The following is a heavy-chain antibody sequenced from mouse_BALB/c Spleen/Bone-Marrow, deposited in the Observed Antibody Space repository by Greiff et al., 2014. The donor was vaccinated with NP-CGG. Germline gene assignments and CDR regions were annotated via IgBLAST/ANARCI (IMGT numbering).Heavy chain of an antibody. J-gene: IGHJ4*01. CDR3: ARSGKVRNAMDY. V-gene: IGHV1S137*01. CDR2: ISGYYGDA. CDR1: GYTFTNHA. D-gene: IGHD2-14*01. Sequence: SGAKLVRPGVSVKISCKGSGYTFTNHAMHWVKRSHAKSLEWIGLISGYYGDAIYNQKFKGKATMTVDKSSSTAYMELARLTSEDSAIYYCARSGKVRNAMDYWGQGTSGTVSS.